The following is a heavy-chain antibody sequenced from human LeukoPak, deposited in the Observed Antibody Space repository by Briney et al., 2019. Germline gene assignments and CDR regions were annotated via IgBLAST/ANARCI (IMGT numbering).Heavy chain of an antibody. CDR2: IDDSGST. V-gene: IGHV4-59*01. Sequence: SETLSLTCTVSGGSISSYFWSWIRQPLGKGLEWIGYIDDSGSTNYNPSLKSRVTISVDTSKNQFSLNLSSVTAADTAVYYCARDSAYASGKFYFDSWAQGTLVTVSS. CDR3: ARDSAYASGKFYFDS. D-gene: IGHD1-26*01. CDR1: GGSISSYF. J-gene: IGHJ4*02.